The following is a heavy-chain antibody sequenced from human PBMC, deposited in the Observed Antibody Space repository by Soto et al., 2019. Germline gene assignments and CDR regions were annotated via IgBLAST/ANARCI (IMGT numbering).Heavy chain of an antibody. Sequence: PSETLSLTCTVSGGSISTYYWSWIRQSPGKGLEWIGHAYYSGSTNYNPSLKSRVTISVDTSKNQFSLKLSSVTAADTAVYFCAGAEVTFYQYHGMDVWGQGTTVTVSS. J-gene: IGHJ6*02. CDR3: AGAEVTFYQYHGMDV. CDR1: GGSISTYY. D-gene: IGHD4-4*01. CDR2: AYYSGST. V-gene: IGHV4-59*01.